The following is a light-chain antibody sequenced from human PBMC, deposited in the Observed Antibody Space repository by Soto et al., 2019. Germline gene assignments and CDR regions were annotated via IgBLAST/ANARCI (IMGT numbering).Light chain of an antibody. CDR3: QQYVSSVT. J-gene: IGKJ1*01. CDR2: DAS. CDR1: QSVSSY. V-gene: IGKV3-11*01. Sequence: EIVLTQSPATLSLSPGERATLSCRASQSVSSYLAWYQQKPGQAPRLLIYDASNRATGIPDRFSGRGSGTDFTLTITGLEPEDFAVYYCQQYVSSVTFGQGTKVEIK.